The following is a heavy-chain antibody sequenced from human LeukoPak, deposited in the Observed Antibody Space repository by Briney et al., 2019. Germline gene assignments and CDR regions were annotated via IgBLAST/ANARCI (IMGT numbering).Heavy chain of an antibody. J-gene: IGHJ4*02. CDR3: ARSDRGMVRGVIAFFDY. CDR2: INAGNGNT. D-gene: IGHD3-10*01. CDR1: GYTFTSYA. Sequence: ASVKVSCKASGYTFTSYAMHWLRQAPGQRLEWMGWINAGNGNTKYSQKFQGRVTITRDTSASTAYMELSSLRSEDTAVYYCARSDRGMVRGVIAFFDYWGQGTLVTVSS. V-gene: IGHV1-3*01.